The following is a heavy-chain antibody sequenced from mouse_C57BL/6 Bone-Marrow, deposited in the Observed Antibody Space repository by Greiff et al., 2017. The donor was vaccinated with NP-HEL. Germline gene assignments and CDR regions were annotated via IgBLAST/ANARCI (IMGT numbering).Heavy chain of an antibody. J-gene: IGHJ2*01. D-gene: IGHD3-2*02. CDR2: ISSGGDYT. V-gene: IGHV5-9-1*02. Sequence: EVQVVESGEGLVKPGGSLKLSCAASGFTFSSYAMSWVRQTPEKRLEWVAYISSGGDYTFYADTVKGRFTFTRDNAWNTLYLQVSSLKSEDSAVYYYTRGGSSRGEYYFDYWGQGTTLTVSS. CDR3: TRGGSSRGEYYFDY. CDR1: GFTFSSYA.